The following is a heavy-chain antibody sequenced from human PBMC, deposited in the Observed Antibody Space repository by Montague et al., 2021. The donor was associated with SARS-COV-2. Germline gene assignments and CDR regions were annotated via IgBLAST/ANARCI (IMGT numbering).Heavy chain of an antibody. V-gene: IGHV4-38-2*02. CDR1: GYSISDGYY. CDR2: IFQSGTT. D-gene: IGHD3-3*01. CDR3: AREHWENYYDFWSGTNLASDYPYYGMDV. J-gene: IGHJ6*02. Sequence: SETLSLTCTVSGYSISDGYYWVWIRQPPGKGLEWIGNIFQSGTTYYNPSLERRSTMSVDTSENQFSLKLSSVTAADTAVYYCAREHWENYYDFWSGTNLASDYPYYGMDVWGQGTTVTVSS.